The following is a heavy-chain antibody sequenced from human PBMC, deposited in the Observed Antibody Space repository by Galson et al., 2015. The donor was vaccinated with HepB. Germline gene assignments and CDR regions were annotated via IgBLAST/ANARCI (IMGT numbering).Heavy chain of an antibody. Sequence: SVKVSCKASGHTFTSYAMNWVRQAPGQGLEWMGWINTNTGNPTYAQGFTGRFVFSLDTSVSTAYLQISSLKAEDTAVYYCARVGIVVVPAAIPYYYYMDVWGKGTTVTVSS. J-gene: IGHJ6*03. CDR3: ARVGIVVVPAAIPYYYYMDV. CDR2: INTNTGNP. CDR1: GHTFTSYA. D-gene: IGHD2-2*01. V-gene: IGHV7-4-1*02.